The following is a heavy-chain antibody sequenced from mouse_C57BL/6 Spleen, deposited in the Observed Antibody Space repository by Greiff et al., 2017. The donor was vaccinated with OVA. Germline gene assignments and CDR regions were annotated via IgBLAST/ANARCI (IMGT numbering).Heavy chain of an antibody. J-gene: IGHJ4*01. CDR2: IYPGDGDT. V-gene: IGHV1-80*01. CDR1: GYAFSSYW. CDR3: AREKGHYDGYYVAMDY. Sequence: QVQLKQSGAELVKPGASVKISCKASGYAFSSYWMNWVKQRPGKGLEWIGQIYPGDGDTNYNGKFKGKATLTADKSSSTAYMQLSSLTSEDSAVYFCAREKGHYDGYYVAMDYWGQGTSVTVSS. D-gene: IGHD2-3*01.